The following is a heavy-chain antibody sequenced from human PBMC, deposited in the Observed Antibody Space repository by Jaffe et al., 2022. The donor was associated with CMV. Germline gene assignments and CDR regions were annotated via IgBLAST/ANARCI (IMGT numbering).Heavy chain of an antibody. D-gene: IGHD3-3*01. CDR2: IYYNGST. CDR1: GGSISSYY. CDR3: ARAHRIYDFWSGYPRTTNWFDP. V-gene: IGHV4-59*01. J-gene: IGHJ5*02. Sequence: QVQLQESGPGLVKPSETLSLTCTVSGGSISSYYWSWIRQPPGKRLEWIGYIYYNGSTNYNPSLKSRVTISVDTSKNQFSLKLSSVTAADTAVYYCARAHRIYDFWSGYPRTTNWFDPWGQGTLVTVSS.